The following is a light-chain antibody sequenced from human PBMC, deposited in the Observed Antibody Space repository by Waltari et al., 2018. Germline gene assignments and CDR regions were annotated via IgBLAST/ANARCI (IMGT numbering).Light chain of an antibody. CDR1: SSNIRTNT. J-gene: IGLJ3*02. Sequence: QSVLTQPPSASGTPGQRVTIPCSGSSSNIRTNTVTWYQLVPGTAPKTVIFANYHRPSGVPDRFSASKSGTSASLVISGLQSEDEADYFCATWDDSLSGRVFGGGTKVTVL. CDR2: ANY. V-gene: IGLV1-44*01. CDR3: ATWDDSLSGRV.